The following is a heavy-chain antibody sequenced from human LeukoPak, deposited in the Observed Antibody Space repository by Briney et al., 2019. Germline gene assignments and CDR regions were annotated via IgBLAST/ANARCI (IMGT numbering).Heavy chain of an antibody. CDR1: GVSISSGSYY. Sequence: PSETLSLTCSVSGVSISSGSYYWSWIRQPARKGLEWIGRIYTSGSTDYNPSLKSRVTISLDTSKNQFSLNLSSVTAADTAMYYCATDQSVRDGYKGRAFDIWGQGTMVTVSS. D-gene: IGHD5-24*01. CDR2: IYTSGST. V-gene: IGHV4-61*02. CDR3: ATDQSVRDGYKGRAFDI. J-gene: IGHJ3*02.